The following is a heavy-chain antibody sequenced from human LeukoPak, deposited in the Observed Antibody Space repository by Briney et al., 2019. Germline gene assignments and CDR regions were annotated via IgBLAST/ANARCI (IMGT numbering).Heavy chain of an antibody. CDR2: ISYDGSNK. D-gene: IGHD6-6*01. CDR3: ARDQGIAARPKYYFDY. J-gene: IGHJ4*02. Sequence: GRSLRLSCAASGFTFSSYAMHWVRQAPGKGLEWVAVISYDGSNKYYADSVKGRFTISRDNSKNTLYLQMNSLRAEDTAVYYCARDQGIAARPKYYFDYWGQGTLVTVSS. V-gene: IGHV3-30-3*01. CDR1: GFTFSSYA.